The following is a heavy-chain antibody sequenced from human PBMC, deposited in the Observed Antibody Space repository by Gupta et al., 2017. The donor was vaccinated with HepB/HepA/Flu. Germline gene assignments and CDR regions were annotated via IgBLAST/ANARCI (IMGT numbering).Heavy chain of an antibody. D-gene: IGHD1-1*01. CDR1: GFSLSTTGMC. CDR2: IDWDDDK. J-gene: IGHJ4*02. CDR3: ARVNRNDQTRGYFFDY. V-gene: IGHV2-70*15. Sequence: QVTLRESGPALVKPTQTLTLTCTFSGFSLSTTGMCVSWIRQPPGKALEWLARIDWDDDKYYSTSLKTRLIISKDTAKNQVVLTMTNMDPVDTATYFCARVNRNDQTRGYFFDYWGQGTQVTVSS.